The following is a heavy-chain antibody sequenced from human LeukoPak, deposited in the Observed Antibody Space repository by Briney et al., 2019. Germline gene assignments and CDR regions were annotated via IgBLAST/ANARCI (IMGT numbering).Heavy chain of an antibody. Sequence: GGCLRLSCTASGFTFRNNWMHWVRQAPGKGLIWVSRINLDGTETTYADSVKGRFTISRDNAKNTLYLQMNSLRAEDTAVYYCVREVTVTSYFDYWGQGILVTVSS. D-gene: IGHD2-21*02. V-gene: IGHV3-74*01. CDR2: INLDGTET. CDR1: GFTFRNNW. J-gene: IGHJ4*02. CDR3: VREVTVTSYFDY.